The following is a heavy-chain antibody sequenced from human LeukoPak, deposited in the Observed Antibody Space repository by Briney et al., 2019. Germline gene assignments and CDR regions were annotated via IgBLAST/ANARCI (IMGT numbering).Heavy chain of an antibody. CDR2: ISGSGSTI. V-gene: IGHV3-48*03. D-gene: IGHD1-1*01. CDR1: AFTFSTYE. J-gene: IGHJ4*02. Sequence: PGGSLRLSCAASAFTFSTYEMTWVRQAPGKGLEWVSYISGSGSTIYYADSVKGRFTISRDNAKNSLYLQMSSLRADDTAVYYCARVGHINSFDYWGQGTLVTVSS. CDR3: ARVGHINSFDY.